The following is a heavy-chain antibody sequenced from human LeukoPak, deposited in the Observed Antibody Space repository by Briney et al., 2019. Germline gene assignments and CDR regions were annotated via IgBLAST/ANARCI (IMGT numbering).Heavy chain of an antibody. V-gene: IGHV3-30*19. D-gene: IGHD2-2*01. Sequence: PGGSLRLSCAASGFTFSSYGMHWVRQAPGKGLEWVAVISYDGSNKYYADSVKGRFTISRDNSKNTLYLQMNSLRAEDTAVYYCARGNDRYCSSTSCWGYYFDYWGQGTLVTVSS. CDR1: GFTFSSYG. CDR3: ARGNDRYCSSTSCWGYYFDY. CDR2: ISYDGSNK. J-gene: IGHJ4*02.